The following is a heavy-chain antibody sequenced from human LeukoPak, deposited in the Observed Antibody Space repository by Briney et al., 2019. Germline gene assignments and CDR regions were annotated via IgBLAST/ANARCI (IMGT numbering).Heavy chain of an antibody. CDR3: ASADIVVVPAAKRPYYYMDV. CDR1: GGTFSSYA. V-gene: IGHV1-69*05. CDR2: IIPIFGTA. D-gene: IGHD2-2*01. Sequence: ASVKVSCKASGGTFSSYAISWVRQAPGQGLEWMGGIIPIFGTANYAQKFQGRVTITTDESTSTAYMELSSLRSEDTAVYYCASADIVVVPAAKRPYYYMDVWGKGTTVTVSS. J-gene: IGHJ6*03.